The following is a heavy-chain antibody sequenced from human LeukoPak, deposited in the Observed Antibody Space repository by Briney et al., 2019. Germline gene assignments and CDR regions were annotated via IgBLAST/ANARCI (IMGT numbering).Heavy chain of an antibody. CDR1: GDSISSGDYY. CDR3: ARGGGVRTGSGWRPGNYFDF. J-gene: IGHJ4*02. Sequence: SETLSLTCTVSGDSISSGDYYWSWIRQPAGKGLEWIGRIYSSRSIYNPSLKSRVTMSVDTSKNQFSLNLSSVTATDTAVYYCARGGGVRTGSGWRPGNYFDFWGQGSLVIVSS. V-gene: IGHV4-61*02. D-gene: IGHD6-19*01. CDR2: IYSSRSI.